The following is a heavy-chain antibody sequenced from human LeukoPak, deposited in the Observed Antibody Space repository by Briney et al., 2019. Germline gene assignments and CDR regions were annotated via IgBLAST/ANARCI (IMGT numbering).Heavy chain of an antibody. CDR1: GFTFDDYA. CDR3: AKAQSYYYDTSGYFLN. D-gene: IGHD3-22*01. Sequence: PGGSLRLSRAASGFTFDDYAMHWVRQAPGKGLEWVSSISWNSGSMGYADSVKGRFTISRDNAKNSLYLQMNSLRAEDTALYYCAKAQSYYYDTSGYFLNWGQGTLVTVSS. V-gene: IGHV3-9*01. J-gene: IGHJ4*02. CDR2: ISWNSGSM.